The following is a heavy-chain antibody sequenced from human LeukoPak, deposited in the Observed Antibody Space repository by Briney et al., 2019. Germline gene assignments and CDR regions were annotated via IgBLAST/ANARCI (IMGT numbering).Heavy chain of an antibody. D-gene: IGHD2-15*01. CDR1: GGSISSSSYY. CDR2: TYYSGST. CDR3: ATGRRYCSGGSCVPFDY. V-gene: IGHV4-39*07. J-gene: IGHJ4*02. Sequence: SETLSLTCTVSGGSISSSSYYWGWIRQPPGKGLEWIGSTYYSGSTYYNPSLKSRVTISVDTSKNQFSLKLSSVTAADTAVYYCATGRRYCSGGSCVPFDYWGQGTLVAVSS.